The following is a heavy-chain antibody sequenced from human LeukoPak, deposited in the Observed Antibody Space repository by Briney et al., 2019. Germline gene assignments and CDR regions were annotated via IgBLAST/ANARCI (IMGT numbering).Heavy chain of an antibody. D-gene: IGHD1-1*01. Sequence: SETLSLTCAVYGGSFSGYYWSWIRQPPGKGLEWIGEINHSGSTNYNPSLKSRVTISVDTSKNQFSLKLSSVTAADTAVYYCAREFGNWSDRSGFDYWGQGTLVTVSS. CDR3: AREFGNWSDRSGFDY. V-gene: IGHV4-34*01. CDR1: GGSFSGYY. CDR2: INHSGST. J-gene: IGHJ4*02.